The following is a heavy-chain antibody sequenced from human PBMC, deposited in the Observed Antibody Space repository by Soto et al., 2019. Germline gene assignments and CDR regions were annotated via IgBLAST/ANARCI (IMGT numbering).Heavy chain of an antibody. CDR1: GFSLSTSGVG. J-gene: IGHJ1*01. Sequence: SGPTLVKPTQTLTLTCTFSGFSLSTSGVGVGWIRQPPGKALEWLALIYWDDDKRYSPTLKSRPTITKDTSKNQVVLTMTNMDPVDTATYYCAHSPVGGDLAEYFQHWGQGTLVTVSS. D-gene: IGHD2-21*02. CDR2: IYWDDDK. V-gene: IGHV2-5*02. CDR3: AHSPVGGDLAEYFQH.